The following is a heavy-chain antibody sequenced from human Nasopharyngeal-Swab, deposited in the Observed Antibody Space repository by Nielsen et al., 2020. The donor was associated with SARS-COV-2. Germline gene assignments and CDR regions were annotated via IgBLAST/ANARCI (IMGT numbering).Heavy chain of an antibody. CDR3: ARETVAGTRPDY. D-gene: IGHD6-19*01. J-gene: IGHJ4*02. Sequence: GESLKISCAASGFTFSSYGMHWVRQAPGKGLEWVAVISYDGSNKYYADSVEGRFTISRDNSKNTLYLQMNSLRAEDTAVYYCARETVAGTRPDYWGQGTLVTVSS. V-gene: IGHV3-30*03. CDR1: GFTFSSYG. CDR2: ISYDGSNK.